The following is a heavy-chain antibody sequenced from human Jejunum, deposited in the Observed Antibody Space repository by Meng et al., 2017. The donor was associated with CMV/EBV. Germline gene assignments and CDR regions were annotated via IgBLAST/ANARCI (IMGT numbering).Heavy chain of an antibody. CDR3: AKDAGSFLDYYVDY. J-gene: IGHJ4*02. CDR2: INPQTGDT. Sequence: SEYTFTDYYMQWVRQAPGQGLEWMGWINPQTGDTNYAPKFQGRVTMTRDMSINTVYMEVTRLRSADTAVYYCAKDAGSFLDYYVDYWGQGTLVTVSS. CDR1: EYTFTDYY. V-gene: IGHV1-2*02. D-gene: IGHD1-26*01.